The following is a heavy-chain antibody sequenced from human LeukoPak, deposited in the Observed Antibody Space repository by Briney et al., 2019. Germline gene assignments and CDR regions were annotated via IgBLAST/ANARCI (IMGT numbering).Heavy chain of an antibody. CDR1: GFTFSDYS. CDR2: IRSSHI. CDR3: ARDGVSGSNFDY. V-gene: IGHV3-48*01. Sequence: GGSLRLSCAASGFTFSDYSMNWVRQAPGKGLEWVSYIRSSHIYYADSVKGRFTISRDNAKNSLYLQLNSLRAEDTALYYCARDGVSGSNFDYWGQGTLVTVSS. J-gene: IGHJ4*02. D-gene: IGHD1-14*01.